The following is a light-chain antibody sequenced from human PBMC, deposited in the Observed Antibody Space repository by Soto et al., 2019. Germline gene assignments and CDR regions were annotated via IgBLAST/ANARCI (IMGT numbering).Light chain of an antibody. V-gene: IGKV4-1*01. CDR3: KQYDVIPVT. CDR2: WAS. J-gene: IGKJ4*01. Sequence: DIVMTQSPDSLAVSLGERATINCKSSQSVLYNSNNKNYLAWYQQKPGQPPKLLFYWASARESGAPDRFSGSGYGTDFTLTISSLQAEDVAIYLCKQYDVIPVTFGGGTKVEIK. CDR1: QSVLYNSNNKNY.